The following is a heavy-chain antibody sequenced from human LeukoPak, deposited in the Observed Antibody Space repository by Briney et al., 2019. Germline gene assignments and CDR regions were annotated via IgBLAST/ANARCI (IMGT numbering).Heavy chain of an antibody. Sequence: ASVKVSCKASGYTFTAYYIHWLRQAPGQGLEWMGWINPNSGATKYAQKFQGRVTMTRDTSISTAYMELSRLRFDDTAVYYCARNKEGKSLDYWGQGTLVTVSS. CDR2: INPNSGAT. J-gene: IGHJ4*02. CDR3: ARNKEGKSLDY. CDR1: GYTFTAYY. V-gene: IGHV1-2*02.